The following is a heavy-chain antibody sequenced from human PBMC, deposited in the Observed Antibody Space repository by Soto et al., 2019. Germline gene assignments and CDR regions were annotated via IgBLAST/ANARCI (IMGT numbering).Heavy chain of an antibody. J-gene: IGHJ5*02. CDR1: GYTFTNYW. CDR3: ATSQYCSGGRCYSGWFDP. CDR2: IYPADSDT. V-gene: IGHV5-51*01. Sequence: GESLKISCQASGYTFTNYWIGWVRQMPGKGLDWMGIIYPADSDTRYSPSFQGQVTISADKSISTAYLQWSSLKASDTAMYYCATSQYCSGGRCYSGWFDPWGQGTLVTVSS. D-gene: IGHD2-15*01.